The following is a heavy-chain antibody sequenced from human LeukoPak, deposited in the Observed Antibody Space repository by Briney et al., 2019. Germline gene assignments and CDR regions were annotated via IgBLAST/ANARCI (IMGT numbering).Heavy chain of an antibody. V-gene: IGHV4-31*03. CDR2: IYYSGST. D-gene: IGHD3-22*01. CDR3: ARAHPYYYDSSGYYFDY. J-gene: IGHJ4*02. CDR1: GGSISSGGYY. Sequence: PSETLSLTCTVSGGSISSGGYYWRWIRQHPGKGLEWIGYIYYSGSTYYNPSLKSRVTISVDTSKNQFSLKLSSVTAADTAVYYYARAHPYYYDSSGYYFDYWGQGTLVTVSS.